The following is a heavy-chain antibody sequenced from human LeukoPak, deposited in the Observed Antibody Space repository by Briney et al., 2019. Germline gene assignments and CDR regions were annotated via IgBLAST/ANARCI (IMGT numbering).Heavy chain of an antibody. J-gene: IGHJ4*02. V-gene: IGHV4-34*01. Sequence: SETLSLTCAVYGGSFSGYYWSWIRQPPGKGLEWIGEINHSGSTNYNPSLKSRVTISVDTSKNQFSLKLSSVTAADTAVYYCARRGSSSSGDFDYWGQGTLVTVFS. CDR1: GGSFSGYY. CDR3: ARRGSSSSGDFDY. CDR2: INHSGST. D-gene: IGHD6-6*01.